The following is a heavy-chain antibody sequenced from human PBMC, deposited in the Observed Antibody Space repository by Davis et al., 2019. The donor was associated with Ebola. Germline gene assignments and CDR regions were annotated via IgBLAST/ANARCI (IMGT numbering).Heavy chain of an antibody. CDR1: GYRFTSYY. V-gene: IGHV1-46*01. J-gene: IGHJ3*02. CDR2: INPITGGT. D-gene: IGHD3-22*01. CDR3: AREGGRYYDSSGYVFDI. Sequence: APVKVSCKASGYRFTSYYMHWVRQAPGQGLEWMGIINPITGGTSYAQNFQVRVNMTSDTSTSTVYMELSSLRPEDTAVYYCAREGGRYYDSSGYVFDIWCQGTMVKVSS.